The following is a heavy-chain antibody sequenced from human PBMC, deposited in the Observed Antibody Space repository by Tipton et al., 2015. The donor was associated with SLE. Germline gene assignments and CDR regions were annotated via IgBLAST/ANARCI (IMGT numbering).Heavy chain of an antibody. CDR2: IYSGGST. D-gene: IGHD1-20*01. Sequence: SLRLSCAASGFTFSSCGMHWVRQAPGKGLEWVSVIYSGGSTYYADSVKGRFTISRDNSKNTLYLQMNSLRAEDTAVYYCARAPLTRRGAYFDYWGQGTLVTVSS. J-gene: IGHJ4*02. V-gene: IGHV3-66*01. CDR1: GFTFSSCG. CDR3: ARAPLTRRGAYFDY.